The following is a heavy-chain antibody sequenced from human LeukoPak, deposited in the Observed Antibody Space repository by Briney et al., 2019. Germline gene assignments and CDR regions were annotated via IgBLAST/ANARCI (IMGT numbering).Heavy chain of an antibody. CDR3: ARDSGYNDFWSGYQPHYYYYYMDV. D-gene: IGHD3-3*01. CDR2: IYYSGST. CDR1: GGSISSYY. J-gene: IGHJ6*03. V-gene: IGHV4-59*01. Sequence: SETLSLTCTVSGGSISSYYWSWIRQPPGKGLEWIGYIYYSGSTNYNPSLKSRVTISVDTSKNQFSLKLSSVTAADTAVYYCARDSGYNDFWSGYQPHYYYYYMDVWGKGTTVTVSS.